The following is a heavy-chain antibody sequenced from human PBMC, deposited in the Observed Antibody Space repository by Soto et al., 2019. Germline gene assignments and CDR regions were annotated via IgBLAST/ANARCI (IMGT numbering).Heavy chain of an antibody. CDR1: GGSISSGGYS. Sequence: QLQLQESGSGLVKPSQTLSLTCAVSGGSISSGGYSWSWIRQPPGKGLEWIGYIYHSGSTYYNPSPXSXLTTAVDRSKNQFSLKLSSVTAADTAVYYCARVPSPWGQGTLVTVSS. V-gene: IGHV4-30-2*01. CDR2: IYHSGST. J-gene: IGHJ5*02. CDR3: ARVPSP.